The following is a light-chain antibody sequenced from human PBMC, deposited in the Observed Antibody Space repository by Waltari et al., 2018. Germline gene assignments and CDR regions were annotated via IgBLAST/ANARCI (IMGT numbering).Light chain of an antibody. Sequence: DVVMTQSPLSLPVPLGQPASIPCRSSQSLVSSDGNTYFNWFQQRQGQSPRRLFYKVSNRDSGVPDRFSGSGSGTDFTLRISRVEAEDVGVYYCMQGSHWPWTFGQGTKVEIK. J-gene: IGKJ1*01. CDR2: KVS. CDR1: QSLVSSDGNTY. V-gene: IGKV2-30*01. CDR3: MQGSHWPWT.